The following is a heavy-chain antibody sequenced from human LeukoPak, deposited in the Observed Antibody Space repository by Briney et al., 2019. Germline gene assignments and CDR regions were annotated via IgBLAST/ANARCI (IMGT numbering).Heavy chain of an antibody. CDR3: ARSWSVAGTNDAFDI. CDR2: ISFDGSNE. Sequence: PGGSLRLSCAASGFTFSRYNMHWVRQAPGRGLEWVTLISFDGSNEYYSDSVKGRFTISRDDSKNTLYLQMNSLRTEDTAVYYCARSWSVAGTNDAFDIWGQGTMVTVSS. CDR1: GFTFSRYN. J-gene: IGHJ3*02. V-gene: IGHV3-30-3*01. D-gene: IGHD6-19*01.